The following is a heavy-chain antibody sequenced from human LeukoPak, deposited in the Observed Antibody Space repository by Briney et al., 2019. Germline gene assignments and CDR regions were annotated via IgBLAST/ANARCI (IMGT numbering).Heavy chain of an antibody. CDR2: MNPNTGHT. Sequence: ASVKVSCKASGYTFTGYDMNWVRQATGQGLEWMGWMNPNTGHTGYAQKFQGRVTMTRNTSISTAYMELSSLRSEDTAIYYCTRGVGVAGDYWGQGSLVTVSS. CDR3: TRGVGVAGDY. J-gene: IGHJ4*02. D-gene: IGHD6-19*01. V-gene: IGHV1-8*01. CDR1: GYTFTGYD.